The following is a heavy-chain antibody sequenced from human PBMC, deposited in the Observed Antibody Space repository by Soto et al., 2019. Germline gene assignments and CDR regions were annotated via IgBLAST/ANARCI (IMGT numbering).Heavy chain of an antibody. J-gene: IGHJ6*02. D-gene: IGHD3-3*01. V-gene: IGHV4-4*02. CDR2: IYHSGST. CDR1: GGSISSSNW. CDR3: ARDPAYYDFWSGHAPHYYYYYGMDV. Sequence: SETLSLTCAVSGGSISSSNWWSWVRQPPGKGLEWIGEIYHSGSTNCNPSLKSRVTISVDKSKNQFSLKLSSVTAADTAVYYCARDPAYYDFWSGHAPHYYYYYGMDVWGQGTTVTVSS.